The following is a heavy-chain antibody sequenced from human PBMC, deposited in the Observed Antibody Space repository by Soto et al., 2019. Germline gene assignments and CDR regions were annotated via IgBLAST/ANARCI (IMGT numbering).Heavy chain of an antibody. Sequence: SETLSLTCPVSGGSIGSTSYYWGWIRQPPGKGLEWIGSINYSGNTYYNPSLKSRVTISIDTSKNQFSLNLTSVTAADTAVYYCARNRGSGDRYYFAYWSQGTLVTVSS. CDR2: INYSGNT. V-gene: IGHV4-39*01. CDR3: ARNRGSGDRYYFAY. J-gene: IGHJ4*02. D-gene: IGHD7-27*01. CDR1: GGSIGSTSYY.